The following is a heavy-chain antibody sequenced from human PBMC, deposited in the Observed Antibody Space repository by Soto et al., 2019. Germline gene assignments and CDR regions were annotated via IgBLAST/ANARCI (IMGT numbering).Heavy chain of an antibody. CDR2: ISSSSSYI. CDR1: GFTFSSYS. Sequence: EVQLVESGGGLVKPGGSLRLSCAASGFTFSSYSMNWVRQAPGKGLEWVSSISSSSSYIYYADSVKGRFTISRDNAKNSLYLQMNSLRAEDTAVYYCARDDSDYYYYGMDVWGHGTTVTVSS. D-gene: IGHD3-22*01. V-gene: IGHV3-21*01. J-gene: IGHJ6*02. CDR3: ARDDSDYYYYGMDV.